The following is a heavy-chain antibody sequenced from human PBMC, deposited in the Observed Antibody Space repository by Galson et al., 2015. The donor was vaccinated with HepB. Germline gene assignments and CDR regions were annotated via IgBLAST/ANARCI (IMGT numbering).Heavy chain of an antibody. Sequence: LRLSCAASGFTFSSYAMSWVRQAPGKGLEWVSAISGSGGSTYYADSVKGRFTISRDNSKNTLYLQMNSLRAEDTAVYYCAKDPPDRTTVTTGIDYWGQGTLVTVSS. V-gene: IGHV3-23*01. CDR2: ISGSGGST. CDR1: GFTFSSYA. CDR3: AKDPPDRTTVTTGIDY. D-gene: IGHD4-17*01. J-gene: IGHJ4*02.